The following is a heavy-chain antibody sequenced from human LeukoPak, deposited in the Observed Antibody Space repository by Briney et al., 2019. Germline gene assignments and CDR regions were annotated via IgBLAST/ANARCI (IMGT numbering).Heavy chain of an antibody. CDR3: ARVVTVTGARRTARTLDY. D-gene: IGHD2/OR15-2a*01. CDR1: GGCFSGYY. J-gene: IGHJ4*02. V-gene: IGHV4-34*01. CDR2: INHSGST. Sequence: SETLSLTCAVYGGCFSGYYWSWIRQPPGKGLEWIGEINHSGSTNYNPSLKSRVTISVDTSKNQFSLKLSSVTAADTAVYYCARVVTVTGARRTARTLDYWGQGTLVTVSS.